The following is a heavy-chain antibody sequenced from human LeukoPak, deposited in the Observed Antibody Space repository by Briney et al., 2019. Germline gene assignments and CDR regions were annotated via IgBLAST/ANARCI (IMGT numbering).Heavy chain of an antibody. J-gene: IGHJ3*02. Sequence: PGGSPRLSCAASGFTFSRNAMSWVRQAPGKGLEWVSAISGSGGNTYFADSVKGRFTISRDNSNNTLYLQMNSLRAEDTAVYYCAKVLGVANWADAFDIWGQGTMVTVSS. CDR3: AKVLGVANWADAFDI. V-gene: IGHV3-23*01. D-gene: IGHD7-27*01. CDR2: ISGSGGNT. CDR1: GFTFSRNA.